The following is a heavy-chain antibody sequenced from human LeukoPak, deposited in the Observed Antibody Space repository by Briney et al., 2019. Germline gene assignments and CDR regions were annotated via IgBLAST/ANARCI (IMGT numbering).Heavy chain of an antibody. CDR3: ARSGSRYDFWSGYYNDY. V-gene: IGHV4-39*07. CDR2: IYYSGST. D-gene: IGHD3-3*01. Sequence: SETLSLTCTVSGGSISSSSYYWGWIRQPPGKGLEWIGSIYYSGSTYYNPSLKSRVTISVDTSKNQFSLKLSSVTAADTAVYYCARSGSRYDFWSGYYNDYWGQGTLVTVSS. CDR1: GGSISSSSYY. J-gene: IGHJ4*02.